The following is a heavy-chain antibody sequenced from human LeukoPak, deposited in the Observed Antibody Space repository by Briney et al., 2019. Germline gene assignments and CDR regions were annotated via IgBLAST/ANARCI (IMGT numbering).Heavy chain of an antibody. CDR2: IYTGGTT. Sequence: GGSLRLSCAVSGFTVSSNYMSWVRQAPGKGLEWVSIIYTGGTTYYADSVRGRFTISRDSSKNTVYLQMNSLTAGDTAVYYCARLNTAMVLAFDIWGQGTMVTVSS. D-gene: IGHD5-18*01. CDR3: ARLNTAMVLAFDI. V-gene: IGHV3-53*01. CDR1: GFTVSSNY. J-gene: IGHJ3*02.